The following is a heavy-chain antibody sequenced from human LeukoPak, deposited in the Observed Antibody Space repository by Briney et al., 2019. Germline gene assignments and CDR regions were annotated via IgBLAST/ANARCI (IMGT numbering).Heavy chain of an antibody. Sequence: SETLSLTCTVSGGSIRTTSYYWSWIRRPPGKGLEWIGSIYYSGTTYYNPSLTGPFTMSVDTSKNQFSLKLSSVSAADTAVYYCARHARREALRHSAFDIWGQGTMVAVSS. J-gene: IGHJ3*02. CDR3: ARHARREALRHSAFDI. V-gene: IGHV4-39*01. CDR2: IYYSGTT. CDR1: GGSIRTTSYY. D-gene: IGHD3-16*01.